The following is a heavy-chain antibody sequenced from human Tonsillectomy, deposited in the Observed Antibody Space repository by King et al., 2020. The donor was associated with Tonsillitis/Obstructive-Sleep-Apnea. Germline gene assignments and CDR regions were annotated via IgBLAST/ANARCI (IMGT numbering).Heavy chain of an antibody. CDR3: AKDLYSSSSGGNY. J-gene: IGHJ4*02. D-gene: IGHD6-6*01. Sequence: WVRQAPGKGLEWVASINWNSGYLGYADSVKGRFTISRDNPKNSLYLQMNSLRAEDTAFYYCAKDLYSSSSGGNYWGQGTLVTFSS. CDR2: INWNSGYL. V-gene: IGHV3-9*01.